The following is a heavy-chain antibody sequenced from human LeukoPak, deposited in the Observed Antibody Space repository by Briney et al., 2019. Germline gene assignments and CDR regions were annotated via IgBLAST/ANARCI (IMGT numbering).Heavy chain of an antibody. CDR3: ARGRYSYGYVGDY. J-gene: IGHJ4*02. D-gene: IGHD5-18*01. CDR1: GYTFTGYY. CDR2: INPNSGGT. V-gene: IGHV1-2*02. Sequence: GASVKVSCKASGYTFTGYYMHWVRQAPGQGLEWMGWINPNSGGTNYAQKFQGRVTMTRDTSISTAYMELSRLRSDDTAVYYCARGRYSYGYVGDYWGQGTLVTVSS.